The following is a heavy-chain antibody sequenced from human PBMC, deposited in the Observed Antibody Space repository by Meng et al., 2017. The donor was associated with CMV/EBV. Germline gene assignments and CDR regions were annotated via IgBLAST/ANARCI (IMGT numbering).Heavy chain of an antibody. V-gene: IGHV3-48*04. J-gene: IGHJ4*02. D-gene: IGHD3-3*01. CDR2: ISSSSSTI. Sequence: GGSLRLSCAASGFTFSSYSMNRVRQAPGKGLEWVSYISSSSSTIYYADSVKGRFTISRDNAKNSLYLQMNSLRAEDTAVYYCARGGNYDFWSGAPYFDYWGQGTLVTVSS. CDR3: ARGGNYDFWSGAPYFDY. CDR1: GFTFSSYS.